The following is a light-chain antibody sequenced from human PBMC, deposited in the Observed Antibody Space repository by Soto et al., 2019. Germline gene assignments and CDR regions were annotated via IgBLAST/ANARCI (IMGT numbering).Light chain of an antibody. CDR1: QGIRSY. CDR3: QQLNSYPSLT. J-gene: IGKJ4*01. CDR2: AAS. Sequence: DIRLTQSPSFLSASVGDRVTITCRASQGIRSYLAWYQQKPGKAPKLLIYAASTLQSGVPSRFSGSGSGTEFTLTISSLQPEDFATYYFQQLNSYPSLTFGGGTKVEIK. V-gene: IGKV1-9*01.